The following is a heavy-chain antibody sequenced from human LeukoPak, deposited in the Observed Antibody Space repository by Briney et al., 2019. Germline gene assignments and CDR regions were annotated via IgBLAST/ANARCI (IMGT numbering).Heavy chain of an antibody. Sequence: GGSLRLSCAASGFIFTTHWMSWVRQAPGKGLEWVANIKRDGSEKYYVDSVKGRFTISRDNAKNSLFLQMNSLRAEDTAVYFCVRSVGSNTLWGQGTLVTVSS. V-gene: IGHV3-7*01. CDR2: IKRDGSEK. J-gene: IGHJ4*02. D-gene: IGHD4-23*01. CDR1: GFIFTTHW. CDR3: VRSVGSNTL.